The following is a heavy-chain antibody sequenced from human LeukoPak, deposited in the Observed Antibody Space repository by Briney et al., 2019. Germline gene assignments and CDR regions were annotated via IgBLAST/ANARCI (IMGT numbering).Heavy chain of an antibody. J-gene: IGHJ5*02. CDR1: GYSISSGYY. CDR2: IYYSGTT. V-gene: IGHV4-38-2*02. Sequence: PSETLSLTCTVSGYSISSGYYWGWIRQPPGKGLEWIGSIYYSGTTYYNSSLKSRVTISVDTSQNQFSLKLSSGTAADTAVYYCASSALNYYDILTGIRLGPAEYWFDPWGQGTLVTVSS. CDR3: ASSALNYYDILTGIRLGPAEYWFDP. D-gene: IGHD3-9*01.